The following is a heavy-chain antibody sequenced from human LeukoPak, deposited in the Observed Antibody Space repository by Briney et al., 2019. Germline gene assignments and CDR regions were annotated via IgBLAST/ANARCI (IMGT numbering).Heavy chain of an antibody. CDR1: VYTFTSYD. CDR3: ARVNRRWGYSGYDLGY. J-gene: IGHJ4*02. CDR2: MNPNSGNT. Sequence: ASVKVSCKASVYTFTSYDINWVRQATGQGLEWMGWMNPNSGNTGYAQKFQGRVTMTRNTSISTAYMELSSLRSEDTAVYYCARVNRRWGYSGYDLGYWGQGTLVTVSS. D-gene: IGHD5-12*01. V-gene: IGHV1-8*01.